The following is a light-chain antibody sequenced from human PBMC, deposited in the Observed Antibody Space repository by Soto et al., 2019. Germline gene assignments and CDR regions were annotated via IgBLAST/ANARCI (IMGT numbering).Light chain of an antibody. J-gene: IGKJ2*01. CDR3: QQYHSTPYT. CDR1: QSVLYSSNNKNY. Sequence: DIVMTQSPDSLAVSLGERATINCKSSQSVLYSSNNKNYLAWYQQIPGQPPKLLIYWASTRKSGVPDRFSGSGSVTDFTLTISSLQAEDVAVYYCQQYHSTPYTFGQGTKLEIK. CDR2: WAS. V-gene: IGKV4-1*01.